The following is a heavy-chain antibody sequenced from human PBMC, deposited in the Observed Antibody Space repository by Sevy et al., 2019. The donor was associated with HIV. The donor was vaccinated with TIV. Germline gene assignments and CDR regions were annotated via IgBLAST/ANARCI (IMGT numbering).Heavy chain of an antibody. Sequence: GGPLRLSCVASGFTFSSYSMSWVRQTPGKGLEWLSLISSTSSTIHYADSVKGRFTISRDNAKNSLYLQMNSLRAEDTATYYCARGTGSGSFLFDYWGQGTLVTVSS. CDR1: GFTFSSYS. J-gene: IGHJ4*02. CDR2: ISSTSSTI. CDR3: ARGTGSGSFLFDY. V-gene: IGHV3-48*01. D-gene: IGHD3-10*01.